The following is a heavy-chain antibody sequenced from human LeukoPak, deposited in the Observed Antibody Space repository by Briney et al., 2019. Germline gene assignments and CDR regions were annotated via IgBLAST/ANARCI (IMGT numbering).Heavy chain of an antibody. D-gene: IGHD6-19*01. CDR2: INHSGST. J-gene: IGHJ4*02. CDR1: GGSFSGYY. CDR3: ARLAVAGDY. V-gene: IGHV4-34*01. Sequence: SETLSLTCAVYGGSFSGYYWSWIRQPPGKGLEWIGEINHSGSTNYNPSLKSRVTISVDTSKNQFSLKLSPVTAADTAVYYCARLAVAGDYWGQGTLVTVSS.